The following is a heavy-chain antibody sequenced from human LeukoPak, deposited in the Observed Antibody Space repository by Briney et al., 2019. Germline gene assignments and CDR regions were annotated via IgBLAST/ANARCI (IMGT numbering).Heavy chain of an antibody. V-gene: IGHV5-10-1*01. J-gene: IGHJ1*01. D-gene: IGHD3-10*01. CDR3: ARHSDGGSGEYFHY. Sequence: GESQKISCKGSGFTFTSYWISWVPQMPGKGLEWMGRIDPSDSYTNYSPSFQGHVSISADKSINTAYLQWSSLKASDTAIYYCARHSDGGSGEYFHYWGQGALVPVSS. CDR1: GFTFTSYW. CDR2: IDPSDSYT.